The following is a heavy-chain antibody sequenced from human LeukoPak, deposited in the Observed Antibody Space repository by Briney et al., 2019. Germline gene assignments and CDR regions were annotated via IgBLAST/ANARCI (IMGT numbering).Heavy chain of an antibody. D-gene: IGHD1-1*01. Sequence: GSLRLSCAASGFTFSTYTMNWVRQPPGKGLEWIGEINHSGSTNYNPSLKSRVTISVDTSKNQFSLKLSSVTAADTAVYYCARENGGYFDYWGQGTLVTVSS. CDR3: ARENGGYFDY. CDR2: INHSGST. V-gene: IGHV4-34*01. CDR1: GFTFSTYT. J-gene: IGHJ4*02.